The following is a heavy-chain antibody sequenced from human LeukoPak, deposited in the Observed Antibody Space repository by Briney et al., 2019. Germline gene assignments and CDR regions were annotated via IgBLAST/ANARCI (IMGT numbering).Heavy chain of an antibody. CDR2: IDPSDSYT. CDR1: GYSFTSYW. Sequence: GESLQISCKGSGYSFTSYWISWVRQMPGKGLEWMGRIDPSDSYTNYSPSFQGHVTISADKPISTAYLQWSSLKASDTAMYYCALTGDIVSLGPDYWGQGTLVTVSS. V-gene: IGHV5-10-1*01. D-gene: IGHD2-15*01. CDR3: ALTGDIVSLGPDY. J-gene: IGHJ4*02.